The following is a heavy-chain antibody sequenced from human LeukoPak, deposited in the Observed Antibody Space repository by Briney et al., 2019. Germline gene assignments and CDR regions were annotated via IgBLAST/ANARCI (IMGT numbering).Heavy chain of an antibody. CDR2: ILYDGSIK. V-gene: IGHV3-30*02. CDR1: GFTFSSFG. J-gene: IGHJ4*02. CDR3: AKMLSPRFFFYYFDF. Sequence: GGSLRLSCAASGFTFSSFGMHWVRQAPGKGLEWVAFILYDGSIKYTADSVKGRFTISRDNSKNTLYLQMNSLRADDTAVYYCAKMLSPRFFFYYFDFWGQGTLVTVSS. D-gene: IGHD2-8*01.